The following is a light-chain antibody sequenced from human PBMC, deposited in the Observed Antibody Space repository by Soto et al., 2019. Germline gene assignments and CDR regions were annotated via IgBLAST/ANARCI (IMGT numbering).Light chain of an antibody. CDR1: QSMSSW. CDR3: QQDNGSLWT. CDR2: DDA. V-gene: IGKV1-5*01. J-gene: IGKJ1*01. Sequence: DIQITQSPSTLSGFVGDRVTITCRASQSMSSWLAWHQQKPGRAPKFLIHDDASLESGVPSGFSGRGSGTEFTLTTNSLQPDDFATYYCQQDNGSLWTFGQGTKLEI.